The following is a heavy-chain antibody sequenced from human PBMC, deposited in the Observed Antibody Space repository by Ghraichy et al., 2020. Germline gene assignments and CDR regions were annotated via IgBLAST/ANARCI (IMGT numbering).Heavy chain of an antibody. CDR1: GYTFTGYY. CDR2: INPNSGGT. D-gene: IGHD3-22*01. V-gene: IGHV1-2*02. Sequence: ASVKVSCKASGYTFTGYYMHWVRQAPGQGLEWMGWINPNSGGTNYAQKFQGRVTMTRGTSISTAYMELSRLRSDDTAVYYCARDPRRFTMTPGYWGQGTLVTVSS. J-gene: IGHJ4*02. CDR3: ARDPRRFTMTPGY.